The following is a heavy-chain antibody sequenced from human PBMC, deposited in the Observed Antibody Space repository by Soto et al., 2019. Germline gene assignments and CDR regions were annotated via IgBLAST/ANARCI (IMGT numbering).Heavy chain of an antibody. J-gene: IGHJ4*02. CDR1: GYTFTSYD. Sequence: QVQLVQSGAEVKKPGASVKVSCKPSGYTFTSYDINWVRQATGQGPEWMGWMNPNNGATGYAQKFQGRVTMPRDTSMTTAYMELSSLKSEHTAVYYCARGYGSYFDYWGQGALVTVTS. D-gene: IGHD3-10*01. CDR3: ARGYGSYFDY. V-gene: IGHV1-8*01. CDR2: MNPNNGAT.